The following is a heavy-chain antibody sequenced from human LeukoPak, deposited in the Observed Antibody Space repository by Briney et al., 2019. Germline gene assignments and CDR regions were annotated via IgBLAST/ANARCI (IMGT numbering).Heavy chain of an antibody. D-gene: IGHD6-19*01. CDR2: INHDWGRT. CDR1: GFTLSIYA. J-gene: IGHJ4*02. CDR3: ARHLSGWAYDY. Sequence: PGGSLRLFCAASGFTLSIYAMLGVRQARGKGLEYVSGINHDWGRTYFAKAVKDRFTISRDNSKNTLYLQMGNLRIEDMAVYYCARHLSGWAYDYWGQGTLVTVSS. V-gene: IGHV3-64*01.